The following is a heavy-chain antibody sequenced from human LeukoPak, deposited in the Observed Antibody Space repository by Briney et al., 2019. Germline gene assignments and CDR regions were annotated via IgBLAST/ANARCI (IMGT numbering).Heavy chain of an antibody. V-gene: IGHV4-39*01. CDR2: IYYSGST. CDR3: ARAIAAAGTARGWFDP. CDR1: GGSISSSSYY. J-gene: IGHJ5*02. Sequence: PSETLSLTCTVSGGSISSSSYYWGWIRQPPGKGLEWIGSIYYSGSTYYNPSLKSRVTISVDTSKNQFSLKLSSVTAADTAVYYCARAIAAAGTARGWFDPRGQGTLVTVSS. D-gene: IGHD6-13*01.